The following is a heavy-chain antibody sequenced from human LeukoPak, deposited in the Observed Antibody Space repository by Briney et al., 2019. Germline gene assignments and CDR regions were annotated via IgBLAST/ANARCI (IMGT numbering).Heavy chain of an antibody. D-gene: IGHD5/OR15-5a*01. V-gene: IGHV3-7*01. J-gene: IGHJ4*02. CDR2: IKQDGSEK. Sequence: GGSLRLSCAASGFTFSNAWMSWVRQAPGKGLEWVANIKQDGSEKYYVDSVKGRFTISRDNAKNSLYLQMNNLRAEDTAVYYCARAEIISVAIDYWGQGTLVTVSS. CDR3: ARAEIISVAIDY. CDR1: GFTFSNAW.